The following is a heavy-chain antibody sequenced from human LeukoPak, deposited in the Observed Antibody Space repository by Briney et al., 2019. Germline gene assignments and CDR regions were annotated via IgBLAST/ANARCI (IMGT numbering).Heavy chain of an antibody. V-gene: IGHV5-51*01. CDR1: GYSFTSYW. Sequence: GESLKISCKGSGYSFTSYWIGWVRQMPGKGPEWMGIIYPGDSDTRYSPSFQGQVTISADKSISTAYLQWSSLKASDTAMYYCARLGYCTNGVCYNGWFDPWGQGTLVTVSS. CDR3: ARLGYCTNGVCYNGWFDP. CDR2: IYPGDSDT. J-gene: IGHJ5*02. D-gene: IGHD2-8*01.